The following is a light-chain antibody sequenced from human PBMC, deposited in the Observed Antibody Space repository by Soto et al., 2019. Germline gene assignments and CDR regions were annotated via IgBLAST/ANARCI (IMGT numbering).Light chain of an antibody. CDR2: AAS. CDR1: QSISIY. Sequence: EIQMTQSPSSLSASVGDRVTITCRASQSISIYVIWCQQKPGKAPKLLIYAASTLQSGVPSRFSGSGSGTDFTLTISRLQPEDFATYYCQQYYSTLCTFGQGTKVEIK. CDR3: QQYYSTLCT. J-gene: IGKJ1*01. V-gene: IGKV1-39*01.